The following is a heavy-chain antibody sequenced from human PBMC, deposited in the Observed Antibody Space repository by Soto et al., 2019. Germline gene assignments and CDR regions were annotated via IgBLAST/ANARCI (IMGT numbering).Heavy chain of an antibody. CDR2: ISGSGGST. J-gene: IGHJ6*02. CDR3: AKDRGGDQSSYHYYGMDV. Sequence: PGGSLGLSCAASGFTFSSYAMSWVRQAPGKGLEWVSAISGSGGSTYYADSVKGRFTISRDNSKNTLYLQMNSLRAEDTAVYYCAKDRGGDQSSYHYYGMDVRGQGTTVTVSS. D-gene: IGHD3-16*01. V-gene: IGHV3-23*01. CDR1: GFTFSSYA.